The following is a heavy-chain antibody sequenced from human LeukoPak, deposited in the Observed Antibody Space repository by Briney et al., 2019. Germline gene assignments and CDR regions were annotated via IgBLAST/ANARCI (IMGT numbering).Heavy chain of an antibody. D-gene: IGHD1-26*01. Sequence: PSETLSLTCTVSGGSIGNFFWSWIRQSPGEGLEWIGFIYENGRTSYNPSLKSRVTISVDMSKNQFSLRLTSMTAADTAVYYCARDWELGHWGRGILVTVTS. V-gene: IGHV4-59*01. J-gene: IGHJ4*02. CDR1: GGSIGNFF. CDR2: IYENGRT. CDR3: ARDWELGH.